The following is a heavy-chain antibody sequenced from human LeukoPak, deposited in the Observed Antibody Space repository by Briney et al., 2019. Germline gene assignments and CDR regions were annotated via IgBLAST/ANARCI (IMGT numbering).Heavy chain of an antibody. CDR3: ARDHQYTYTNYGDY. CDR2: IDVSGGST. J-gene: IGHJ4*02. V-gene: IGHV3-23*01. Sequence: GGSLRLSCAASGFAFSIYAMTWVRQAPGKGLEWVSSIDVSGGSTYSADSVKGRFTISRDNSKNTLYLQMNSLRAEDTAIYYCARDHQYTYTNYGDYWGQGTLVTVSS. D-gene: IGHD4-11*01. CDR1: GFAFSIYA.